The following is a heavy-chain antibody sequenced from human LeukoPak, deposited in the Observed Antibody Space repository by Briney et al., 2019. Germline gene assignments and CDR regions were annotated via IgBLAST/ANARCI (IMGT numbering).Heavy chain of an antibody. V-gene: IGHV3-74*01. CDR1: GFTFSSYW. CDR2: ISSDGSTT. J-gene: IGHJ1*01. Sequence: GGSLRLSCAASGFTFSSYWMHWVRQVPGKGLVWVSRISSDGSTTNYADSVKGRSTISRDNAKNTLYLQMNSLRAEDTGVFYCASGYCSGGTCYSRHFQHWGQGTLVTVSS. D-gene: IGHD2-15*01. CDR3: ASGYCSGGTCYSRHFQH.